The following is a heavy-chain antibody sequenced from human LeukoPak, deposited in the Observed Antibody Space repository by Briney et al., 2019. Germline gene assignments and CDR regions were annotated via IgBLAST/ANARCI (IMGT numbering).Heavy chain of an antibody. D-gene: IGHD2-2*01. Sequence: SVKVSCKASGGTFSSYAISWVRQAPGQGLEWMGGIIPIFGTANYAQKFQGRVTITTDESTSTAYMELSSLRSEDTAVYYCARGDGGLRYEEDVVVPAASNWFDPWGQGTLVTVSS. CDR1: GGTFSSYA. V-gene: IGHV1-69*05. CDR2: IIPIFGTA. J-gene: IGHJ5*02. CDR3: ARGDGGLRYEEDVVVPAASNWFDP.